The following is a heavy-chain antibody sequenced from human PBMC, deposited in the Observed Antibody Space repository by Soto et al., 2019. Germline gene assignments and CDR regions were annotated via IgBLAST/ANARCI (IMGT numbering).Heavy chain of an antibody. D-gene: IGHD4-17*01. CDR3: AKVGWDTMTTVTKGYFQH. J-gene: IGHJ1*01. V-gene: IGHV3-23*01. CDR2: ISGSGGGT. CDR1: GFTLSSYA. Sequence: EVQLLESGGGLVQPGGSLRLSCAASGFTLSSYAMNWVRQAPGKGLEWVSTISGSGGGTYYADSVKGRFTISSDNSKNTLYLQMNSLRAEYTAVYYCAKVGWDTMTTVTKGYFQHWGQGTLVTVSS.